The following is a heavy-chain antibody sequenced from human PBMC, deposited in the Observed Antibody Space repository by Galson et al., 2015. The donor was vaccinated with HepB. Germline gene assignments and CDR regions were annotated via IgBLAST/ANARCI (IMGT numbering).Heavy chain of an antibody. J-gene: IGHJ4*02. Sequence: SLRLSCAASGFTFSSYGMHWVRQAPGKGLEWVAVIWYDGSNKYYADSVKGRFTISRDNSKNTLYLQMNSLRAEDTAVYYCARDLRDRGSGWFPPDYWGQGTLVTVSS. CDR3: ARDLRDRGSGWFPPDY. CDR1: GFTFSSYG. D-gene: IGHD6-19*01. CDR2: IWYDGSNK. V-gene: IGHV3-33*01.